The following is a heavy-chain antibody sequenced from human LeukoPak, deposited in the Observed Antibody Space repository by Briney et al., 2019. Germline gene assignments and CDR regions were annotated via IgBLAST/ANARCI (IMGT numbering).Heavy chain of an antibody. Sequence: SETLSLTCTVSGYSISSGYYWSWIRQPAGKGLEWIGRIYTSGSTNYNPSLKSRVTMSVDTSKNQFSLKLSSVTAADTAVYYCAGGMWEQQLVRDYYYYYYMDVWGKGTTVTISS. CDR1: GYSISSGYY. J-gene: IGHJ6*03. D-gene: IGHD6-13*01. CDR2: IYTSGST. V-gene: IGHV4-4*07. CDR3: AGGMWEQQLVRDYYYYYYMDV.